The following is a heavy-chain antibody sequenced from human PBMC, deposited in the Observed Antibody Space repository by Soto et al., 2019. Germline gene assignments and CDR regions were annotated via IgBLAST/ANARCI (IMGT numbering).Heavy chain of an antibody. CDR2: IYYSGST. CDR1: GGSISSSSYY. D-gene: IGHD1-26*01. J-gene: IGHJ6*02. Sequence: SETLPLTCTVSGGSISSSSYYWGWIRQPPGKGLEWIGSIYYSGSTYYNPSLKSRVTISVDTSKNQFSLKLSSVTAADTAVYYCARPISGYYGMDVWGQGTTVTVSS. V-gene: IGHV4-39*01. CDR3: ARPISGYYGMDV.